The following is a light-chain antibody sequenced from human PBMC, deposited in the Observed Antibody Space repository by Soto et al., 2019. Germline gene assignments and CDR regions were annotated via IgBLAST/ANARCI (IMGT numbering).Light chain of an antibody. Sequence: QSALTQPPSASGSPGQSVTIPCTGTSSDVGGYKYVSWYQQHPGKAPKFLIYEVTKRPSGVPDRFSGSKSGNTASLTVSGLQAEDEADYYCSSYAGSNNFWVFGGGTQLTVL. J-gene: IGLJ3*02. V-gene: IGLV2-8*01. CDR2: EVT. CDR3: SSYAGSNNFWV. CDR1: SSDVGGYKY.